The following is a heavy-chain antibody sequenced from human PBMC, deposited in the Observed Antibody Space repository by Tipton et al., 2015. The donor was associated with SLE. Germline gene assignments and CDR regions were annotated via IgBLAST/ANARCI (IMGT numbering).Heavy chain of an antibody. CDR3: ARQGGSYSRNFDY. Sequence: TLSLTCAVYGGSFSGYYWSWIRQPPGKGLEWIGEINHSGSTNYNPSLKSRVTISVDTSKNQFSLKLSSVTAADTAVYYCARQGGSYSRNFDYWGQGTLVTVSS. J-gene: IGHJ4*02. D-gene: IGHD1-26*01. V-gene: IGHV4-34*01. CDR2: INHSGST. CDR1: GGSFSGYY.